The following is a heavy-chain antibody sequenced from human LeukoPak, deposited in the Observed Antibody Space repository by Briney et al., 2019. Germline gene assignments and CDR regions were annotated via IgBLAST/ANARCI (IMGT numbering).Heavy chain of an antibody. V-gene: IGHV3-30*04. Sequence: PGGSLRLSCAASGFTFSYYAMHWVRQAPGKGLEWVAVMSYDGSNKYYADSVKGRFTISRDNSKNTLYLQMNSLRAEDTAVYYCARPPPDSYGNHDAFDIWGQGTMVAVSS. CDR3: ARPPPDSYGNHDAFDI. J-gene: IGHJ3*02. CDR1: GFTFSYYA. D-gene: IGHD5-18*01. CDR2: MSYDGSNK.